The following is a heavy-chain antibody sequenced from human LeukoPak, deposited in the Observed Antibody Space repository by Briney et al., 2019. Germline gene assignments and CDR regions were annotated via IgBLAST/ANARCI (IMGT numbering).Heavy chain of an antibody. CDR1: GYTFTSYG. CDR3: ARALKGDVVDY. CDR2: ISAYNGNT. D-gene: IGHD3-16*01. V-gene: IGHV1-18*01. Sequence: ASVKVSYKASGYTFTSYGISWVRQAPGQGLEWMGWISAYNGNTNYAQKLQGRVTMTTDTSTNTAYMELRSPRSDDTAVYYCARALKGDVVDYWGQGTLVTVSS. J-gene: IGHJ4*02.